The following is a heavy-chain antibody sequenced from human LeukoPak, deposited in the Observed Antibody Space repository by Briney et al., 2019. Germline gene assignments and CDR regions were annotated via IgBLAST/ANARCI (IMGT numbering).Heavy chain of an antibody. Sequence: SETLSLTCAVSGVSISPYYWAWIRQPPGKGLEWIGYIHTSGSNNQYPSLKSRVTMSVDKSKNHFSLRLTSVTAADTAVYYCAGLSAAVHLGAFDLWGQGTMVTVSS. CDR2: IHTSGSN. J-gene: IGHJ3*01. CDR1: GVSISPYY. V-gene: IGHV4-4*09. D-gene: IGHD3-3*01. CDR3: AGLSAAVHLGAFDL.